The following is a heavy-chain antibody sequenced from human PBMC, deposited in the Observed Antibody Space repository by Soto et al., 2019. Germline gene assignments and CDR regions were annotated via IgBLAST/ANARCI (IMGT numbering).Heavy chain of an antibody. CDR3: ARETRDGATVKMFDY. J-gene: IGHJ4*02. D-gene: IGHD1-26*01. Sequence: QVQLQESGPGLVKPSETLSLTCSVSGGSVSSGTYYWNWIRQSPGEGLEWIGYIYTSGSTKYNPSLQSRLTISAVTSKNEFSLILRSVTAADTAVYYCARETRDGATVKMFDYRGQGTLVTASS. CDR2: IYTSGST. CDR1: GGSVSSGTYY. V-gene: IGHV4-61*01.